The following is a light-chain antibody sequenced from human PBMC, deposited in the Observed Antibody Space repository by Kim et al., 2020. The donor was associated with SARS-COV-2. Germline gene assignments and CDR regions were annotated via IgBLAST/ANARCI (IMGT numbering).Light chain of an antibody. CDR2: RNN. CDR1: NSNIVSNF. J-gene: IGLJ3*02. CDR3: SARDDSLSGGV. V-gene: IGLV1-47*01. Sequence: RGHIACSGSNSNIVSNFLSWFQHLPGTAPPLVIYRNNHRPSGVPDRFSASKSGTSASLAISGLRSEDDDDYYCSARDDSLSGGVFGGGTQLTVL.